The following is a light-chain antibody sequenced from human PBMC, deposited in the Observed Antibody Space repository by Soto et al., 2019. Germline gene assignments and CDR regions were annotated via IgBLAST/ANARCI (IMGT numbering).Light chain of an antibody. J-gene: IGKJ1*01. CDR3: QQYGSSTGT. Sequence: EIVLTKSPGTLALSPGERATLSCSASESVASNYLAWYQHKPGQAPRLLFFGASNRATGIPDRFSGSGSGTDFTLTISRLEPEDFAVYYCQQYGSSTGTFGQGTKVDIK. CDR2: GAS. CDR1: ESVASNY. V-gene: IGKV3-20*01.